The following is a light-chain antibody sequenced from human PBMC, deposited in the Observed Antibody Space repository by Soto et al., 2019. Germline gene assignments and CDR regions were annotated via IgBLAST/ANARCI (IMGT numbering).Light chain of an antibody. CDR1: QGISTY. CDR2: TAS. Sequence: IQLTQSPSSLSASVGDRVTITCRASQGISTYLAWYQQKPGRAPKLLIYTASTLQSGVPSRFSGRGSGTDCTLTISSLQPEDFATYYCQQLNSDPPITFGQGTRLES. J-gene: IGKJ5*01. CDR3: QQLNSDPPIT. V-gene: IGKV1-9*01.